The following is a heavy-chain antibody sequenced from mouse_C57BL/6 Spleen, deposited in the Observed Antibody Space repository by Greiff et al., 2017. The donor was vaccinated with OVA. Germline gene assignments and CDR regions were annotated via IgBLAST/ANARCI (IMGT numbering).Heavy chain of an antibody. Sequence: VQLQQPGAELVKPGASVKLSCKASGYTFTSYWMQWVKQRPGQGLEWIGEIDPSDSYTNYNQKFKGKATLTVDTSSSTAYMQLSSLTSEDSAVYYCASRFDYWGQGTTLTVSS. CDR3: ASRFDY. CDR1: GYTFTSYW. CDR2: IDPSDSYT. J-gene: IGHJ2*01. V-gene: IGHV1-50*01.